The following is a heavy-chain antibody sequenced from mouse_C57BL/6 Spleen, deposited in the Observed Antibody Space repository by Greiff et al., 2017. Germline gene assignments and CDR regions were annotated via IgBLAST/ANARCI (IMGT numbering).Heavy chain of an antibody. J-gene: IGHJ3*01. D-gene: IGHD1-1*01. CDR3: ARSANYYGSSYAPFFAY. Sequence: QVQLQQSGAELMKPGASVKLSCKATGYTFTGYWIEWVKQRPGHGLEWIGEILPGSGSTNYNEKFKGKATFTADTSSNTAYMQLSSLTTEDSAIYYCARSANYYGSSYAPFFAYWGQGTLVTVSA. V-gene: IGHV1-9*01. CDR1: GYTFTGYW. CDR2: ILPGSGST.